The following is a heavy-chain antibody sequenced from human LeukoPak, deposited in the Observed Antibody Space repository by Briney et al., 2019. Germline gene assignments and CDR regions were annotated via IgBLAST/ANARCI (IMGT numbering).Heavy chain of an antibody. Sequence: ASVKVSCKASGYTFTGYYMHWVRQAPGQGLEWMGWINPNSGGTNYAQKFQGRVTMTRDTSISTAYVELSRLRSDDTAVYYCAKIYGDYEGYYFDYWGQGTLVTVSS. J-gene: IGHJ4*02. CDR3: AKIYGDYEGYYFDY. D-gene: IGHD4-17*01. CDR1: GYTFTGYY. V-gene: IGHV1-2*02. CDR2: INPNSGGT.